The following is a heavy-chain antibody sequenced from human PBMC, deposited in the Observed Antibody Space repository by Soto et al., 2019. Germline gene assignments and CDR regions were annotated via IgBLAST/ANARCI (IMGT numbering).Heavy chain of an antibody. CDR3: ARDGGYWFDP. J-gene: IGHJ5*02. D-gene: IGHD3-16*01. CDR1: GYAFTSYG. Sequence: QVHLVQSGAEVKEPRASVRVSCKASGYAFTSYGITWVRQAPGQGLELMGWISAYNGNTNYAQKLQGRVTMTTDTSTSTAYMELRSLRSDDTAVYYCARDGGYWFDPWGQGTLVTVSS. V-gene: IGHV1-18*01. CDR2: ISAYNGNT.